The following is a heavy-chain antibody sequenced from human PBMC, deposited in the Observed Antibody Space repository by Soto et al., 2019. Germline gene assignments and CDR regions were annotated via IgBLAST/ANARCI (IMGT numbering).Heavy chain of an antibody. J-gene: IGHJ4*02. D-gene: IGHD3-3*02. V-gene: IGHV3-23*01. CDR2: IRGSGDST. Sequence: EVQLLESGGGLVQPGGSLRLSCAASGFTFGSYAMSWVRQAPGKGLEWVSNIRGSGDSTYYADSVKGRFTISRDNSRNTLYLQMNSLRAEDTAIYYCATHWDYWGQGTLVTVSS. CDR1: GFTFGSYA. CDR3: ATHWDY.